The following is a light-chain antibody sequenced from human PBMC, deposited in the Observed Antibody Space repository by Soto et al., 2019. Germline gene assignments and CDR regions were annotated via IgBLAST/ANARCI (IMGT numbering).Light chain of an antibody. Sequence: DIQMTQSRSTLSASVGRRFTITCRASQSISNWLAWYQQKKGKAPKLIIYKTSSLQSGVPSRFSGSGYGADFNLTISSLQPDDFAMYYCQQYNPYSRTFGQGTKVDIK. J-gene: IGKJ1*01. CDR3: QQYNPYSRT. CDR1: QSISNW. CDR2: KTS. V-gene: IGKV1-5*03.